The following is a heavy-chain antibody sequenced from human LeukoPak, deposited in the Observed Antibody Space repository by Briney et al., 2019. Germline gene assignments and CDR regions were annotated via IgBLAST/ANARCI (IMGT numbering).Heavy chain of an antibody. V-gene: IGHV1-69*06. CDR1: GGTFSSYA. D-gene: IGHD6-6*01. J-gene: IGHJ4*02. Sequence: ASAKVSCKASGGTFSSYAISWVRQAPGQGLEWMGGIIPIFGTANYAQKFQGRVTITADKSTSTAYMELSSLRSEDTAVYYCAREGFGIDSSVDYWGQGTLVTVSS. CDR3: AREGFGIDSSVDY. CDR2: IIPIFGTA.